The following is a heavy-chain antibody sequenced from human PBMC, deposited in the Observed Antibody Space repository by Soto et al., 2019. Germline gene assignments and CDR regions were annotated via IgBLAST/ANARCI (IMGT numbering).Heavy chain of an antibody. CDR2: ISSNGGST. CDR3: ARDGPEKAFDI. V-gene: IGHV3-64*01. Sequence: GGSLRLSCAASGCTFSSYAMHWVRQAPGKGLEYVSAISSNGGSTYYANSVKGRFTISRDNSKNTLYLQMGSLRAEDMAVYYCARDGPEKAFDIWGQGTMVTVSS. CDR1: GCTFSSYA. J-gene: IGHJ3*02.